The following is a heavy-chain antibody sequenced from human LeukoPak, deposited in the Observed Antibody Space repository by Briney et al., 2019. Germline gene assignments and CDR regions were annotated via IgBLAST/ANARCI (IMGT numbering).Heavy chain of an antibody. CDR2: INYGGHT. J-gene: IGHJ5*02. CDR1: GGSMRSNSFY. V-gene: IGHV4-39*07. Sequence: PSETLSLTCTVSGGSMRSNSFYWGWIRQSPGKGLEWIANINYGGHTYYNPSVKSRVTLSVDVSKNRFSLNLTSVTAADTALYFCARTHFDSLGWFDPWGQGILVTVSS. CDR3: ARTHFDSLGWFDP. D-gene: IGHD3-9*01.